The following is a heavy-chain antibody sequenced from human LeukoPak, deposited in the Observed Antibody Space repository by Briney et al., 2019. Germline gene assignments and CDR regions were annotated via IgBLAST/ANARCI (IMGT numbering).Heavy chain of an antibody. CDR3: ASFVVVTAIRAQRTEFDY. Sequence: GASVKVSCKASGYTFTGYYMHWVRQAPGQGLEWMGRINPNSGGTNYAQKFQGRVTMTRDTSISTAYMELSRLRSDDTAVYYCASFVVVTAIRAQRTEFDYGSQGTLVTVSS. CDR2: INPNSGGT. J-gene: IGHJ4*02. D-gene: IGHD2-21*02. CDR1: GYTFTGYY. V-gene: IGHV1-2*06.